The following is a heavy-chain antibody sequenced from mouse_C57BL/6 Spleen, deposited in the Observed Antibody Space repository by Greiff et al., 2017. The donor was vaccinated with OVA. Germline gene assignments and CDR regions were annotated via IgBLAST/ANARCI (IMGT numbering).Heavy chain of an antibody. CDR3: ARQGYYGKEAWFAY. CDR2: ISGGGGNT. CDR1: GFTFSSYT. J-gene: IGHJ3*01. Sequence: EVQRVESGGGLVKPGGSLKLSCAASGFTFSSYTMSWVRQTPEKRLEWVATISGGGGNTYYPDSVKGRFTISRDNAKNTLYLQMSSLRSEDTALYYCARQGYYGKEAWFAYWGQGTLVTVSA. D-gene: IGHD2-1*01. V-gene: IGHV5-9*01.